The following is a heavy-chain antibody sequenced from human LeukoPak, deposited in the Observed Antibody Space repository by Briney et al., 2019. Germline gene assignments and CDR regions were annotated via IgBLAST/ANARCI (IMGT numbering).Heavy chain of an antibody. Sequence: PGGSLRLSCAASGFTVSSNYMSWVRQAPGKGLEWVSVIYSGGSTYYADSVKGRFTISRDNSKNTLYLQMNSLRAEDTAVYYCARDYGSGSYPLSMDVWGQGTTVTVSS. J-gene: IGHJ6*02. CDR2: IYSGGST. CDR3: ARDYGSGSYPLSMDV. CDR1: GFTVSSNY. V-gene: IGHV3-53*01. D-gene: IGHD3-10*01.